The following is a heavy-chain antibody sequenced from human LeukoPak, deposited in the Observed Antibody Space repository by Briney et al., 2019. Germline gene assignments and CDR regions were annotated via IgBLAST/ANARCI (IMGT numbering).Heavy chain of an antibody. V-gene: IGHV4-31*03. J-gene: IGHJ3*02. CDR2: IYYSGST. CDR1: GCSISRGGYY. CDR3: AGTNYYDSSDAFDI. D-gene: IGHD3-22*01. Sequence: SETLSLTCTVSGCSISRGGYYWSCLRQHPGKGREGIGYIYYSGSTYYNQPVKSRGTISVDTSKNQFSLKLRSVTAADTAVYYCAGTNYYDSSDAFDIWGQGRMVTVSS.